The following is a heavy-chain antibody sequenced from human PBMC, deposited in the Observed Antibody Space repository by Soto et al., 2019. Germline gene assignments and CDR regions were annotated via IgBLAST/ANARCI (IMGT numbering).Heavy chain of an antibody. D-gene: IGHD6-13*01. CDR1: RGTFSSYA. Sequence: SVKVSCKAYRGTFSSYAISWERQAPGQGLEWMGGNIHIFDSAHYAQKFQGRVTSTADESTSSAYMELSSLTSEDTAVYYCVRDRTEAAAGYYYWGQGTLVTVSS. CDR3: VRDRTEAAAGYYY. J-gene: IGHJ4*02. CDR2: NIHIFDSA. V-gene: IGHV1-69*13.